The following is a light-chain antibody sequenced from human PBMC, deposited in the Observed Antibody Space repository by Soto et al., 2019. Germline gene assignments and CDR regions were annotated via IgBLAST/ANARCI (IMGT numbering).Light chain of an antibody. V-gene: IGKV3D-20*02. CDR2: GAS. Sequence: EIELTQSPGTLSLSPGERATLSCRASQSVSNNYLAWYQQKPGQAPRLLIYGASNRATGIPDRFSGSGSGTDFTLTISRLEPEDFAVYYCQQRSNWPSITFGQGTRLEIK. J-gene: IGKJ5*01. CDR3: QQRSNWPSIT. CDR1: QSVSNNY.